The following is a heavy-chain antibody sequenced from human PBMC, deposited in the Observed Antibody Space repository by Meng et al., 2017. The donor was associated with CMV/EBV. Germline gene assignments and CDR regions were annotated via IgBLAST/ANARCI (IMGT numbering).Heavy chain of an antibody. J-gene: IGHJ5*02. Sequence: QLQESGPGLVKPSETPSLTRTFSGGSISRSSYYWGWIRQPPGKGLEWIGSIYYSGSTYYNPSLKSRVTISVDTSKNQFSLKLSSVTAADTAVYYCARGVVTMIVVYDPWGQGTLVTVSS. CDR3: ARGVVTMIVVYDP. CDR1: GGSISRSSYY. V-gene: IGHV4-39*07. D-gene: IGHD3-22*01. CDR2: IYYSGST.